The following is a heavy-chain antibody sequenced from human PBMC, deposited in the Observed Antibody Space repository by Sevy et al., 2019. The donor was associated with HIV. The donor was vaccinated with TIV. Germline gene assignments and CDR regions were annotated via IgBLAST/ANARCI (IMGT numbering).Heavy chain of an antibody. CDR2: IWYDGSDK. J-gene: IGHJ4*02. CDR1: GFTFSSYG. V-gene: IGHV3-30*02. CDR3: ASDIMTGSDY. D-gene: IGHD3-9*01. Sequence: GESLKISCAASGFTFSSYGMHWVRQAPGKGLEWVAFIWYDGSDKYDADSVKGRFAISRDNSKNTLYLQMNTLRIEDTAVYYCASDIMTGSDYWGQGTLVTVSS.